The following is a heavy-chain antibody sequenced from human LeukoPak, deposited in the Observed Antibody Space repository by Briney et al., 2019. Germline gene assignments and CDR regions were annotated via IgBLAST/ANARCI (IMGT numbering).Heavy chain of an antibody. CDR3: ARDDVYGDYAQTDAFDI. CDR2: INHSGST. D-gene: IGHD4-17*01. CDR1: GGSFSGYY. J-gene: IGHJ3*02. Sequence: SETLSLTCAVYGGSFSGYYWSWIRQPPGKGLEWIGEINHSGSTNYNPSLKSRVTISVDTSKNQFSLKLSSVTAADTAVYYCARDDVYGDYAQTDAFDIWGQGTMVTVSS. V-gene: IGHV4-34*01.